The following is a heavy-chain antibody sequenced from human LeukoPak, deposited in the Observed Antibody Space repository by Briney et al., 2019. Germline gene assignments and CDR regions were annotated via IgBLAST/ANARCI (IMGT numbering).Heavy chain of an antibody. D-gene: IGHD3-22*01. V-gene: IGHV4-34*01. CDR3: AADSSGYYRTAFDY. CDR1: GGSFSGYY. Sequence: SETLSLTCAVYGGSFSGYYWGWIRQPPGKGLEWIGEINHSGSTNYNPSLKSRVTISVDTSKNQFSLKLSSVTAADTAVYYCAADSSGYYRTAFDYWGQGTLVTVSS. CDR2: INHSGST. J-gene: IGHJ4*02.